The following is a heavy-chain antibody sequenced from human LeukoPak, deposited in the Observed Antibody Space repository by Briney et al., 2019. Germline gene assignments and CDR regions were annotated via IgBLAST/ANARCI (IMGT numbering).Heavy chain of an antibody. CDR3: ASGRYYYGSGSYYNPYFDY. D-gene: IGHD3-10*01. Sequence: GESLKISRKGSGYSFTSYWIGWVRQMPGKGLEWMGIIYPGDSDTRYSPSFQGQVTISADKSISTAYLQWSSLKASDTAMYYCASGRYYYGSGSYYNPYFDYWGQGTLVTVSS. CDR2: IYPGDSDT. J-gene: IGHJ4*02. CDR1: GYSFTSYW. V-gene: IGHV5-51*01.